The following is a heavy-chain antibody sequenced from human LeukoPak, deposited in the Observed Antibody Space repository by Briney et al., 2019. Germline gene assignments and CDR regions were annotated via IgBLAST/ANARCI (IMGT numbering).Heavy chain of an antibody. J-gene: IGHJ5*02. Sequence: GGSLKLSCAASGFTFSGSAIHWVRQSSGKGLEWVGHIDEKDNFYATTSAASVTGRFTISRDDSKNTAYLQMNSLKTEDTALYSCTSDSGTYNWLDPWGQGTLVTVSS. CDR1: GFTFSGSA. CDR2: IDEKDNFYAT. D-gene: IGHD1-26*01. V-gene: IGHV3-73*01. CDR3: TSDSGTYNWLDP.